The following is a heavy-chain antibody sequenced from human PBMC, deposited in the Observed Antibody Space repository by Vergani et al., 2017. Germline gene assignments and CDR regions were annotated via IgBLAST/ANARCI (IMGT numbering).Heavy chain of an antibody. CDR1: GYTFTSYG. Sequence: QVQLVQSGAEVKKPGASVKVSCKASGYTFTSYGISWVRQAPGQGLEWMGWINPKNGGTDYAQKFQGRVTVTRDTSISTAYMEVSRLRSDDAAVYYCARAYYSGSGSLYYFDSWGQGTLVTVS. V-gene: IGHV1-2*02. D-gene: IGHD3-10*01. CDR3: ARAYYSGSGSLYYFDS. J-gene: IGHJ4*02. CDR2: INPKNGGT.